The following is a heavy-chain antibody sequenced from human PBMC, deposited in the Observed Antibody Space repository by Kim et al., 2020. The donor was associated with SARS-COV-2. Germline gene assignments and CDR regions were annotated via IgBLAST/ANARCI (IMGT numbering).Heavy chain of an antibody. Sequence: ASVKVSCKASGYTFTSYGISWVRQAPGQGLEWMGWISAYNGNTNYAQKLQGRVTMTTDTSTSTAYMELRSLRSDDTAVYYCARDFEPYDSSGYYYGYWGQGTLVTVSS. V-gene: IGHV1-18*01. J-gene: IGHJ4*02. CDR3: ARDFEPYDSSGYYYGY. D-gene: IGHD3-22*01. CDR1: GYTFTSYG. CDR2: ISAYNGNT.